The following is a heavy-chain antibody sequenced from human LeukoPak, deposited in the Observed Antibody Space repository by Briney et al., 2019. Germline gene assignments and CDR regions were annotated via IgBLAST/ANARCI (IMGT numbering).Heavy chain of an antibody. CDR2: IDPSGGT. D-gene: IGHD5-12*01. J-gene: IGHJ3*02. V-gene: IGHV4-34*01. Sequence: PSETLSLTCAVYGGSFSAYYWTWLRQPPGKGLEWIGEIDPSGGTSYNPSLKSRVTVSVDTSKNQFSLELTSATAADTAVYYCATQRNSGYDAFDIWGQGTMVTVSS. CDR3: ATQRNSGYDAFDI. CDR1: GGSFSAYY.